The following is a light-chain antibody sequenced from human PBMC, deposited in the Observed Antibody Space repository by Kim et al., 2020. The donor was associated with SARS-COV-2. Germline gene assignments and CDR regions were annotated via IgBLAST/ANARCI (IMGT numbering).Light chain of an antibody. CDR1: QSVSSSY. V-gene: IGKV3-20*01. CDR3: QQYGNSPLT. Sequence: SPGDRATLACRASQSVSSSYLAWYQQKPGQTPRILIYGASSRATDIPDRFSGSGSGTDFTLTISRLEAEDFAVYYCQQYGNSPLTFGGGTKVDIK. CDR2: GAS. J-gene: IGKJ4*01.